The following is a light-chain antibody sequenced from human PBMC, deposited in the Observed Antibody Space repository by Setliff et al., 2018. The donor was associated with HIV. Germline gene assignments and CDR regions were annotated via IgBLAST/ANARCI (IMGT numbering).Light chain of an antibody. V-gene: IGKV3-11*01. J-gene: IGKJ4*01. CDR3: QQRSNWLLT. Sequence: EIVLTQSPATLSLSPGDRATLSCRASHIVTNSLAWYQHRPGQAPRLLIYDTSNRATGVPARFSGSGSETDFTLTISSLEPEDFAVHYCQQRSNWLLTFGGGTKVDIK. CDR2: DTS. CDR1: HIVTNS.